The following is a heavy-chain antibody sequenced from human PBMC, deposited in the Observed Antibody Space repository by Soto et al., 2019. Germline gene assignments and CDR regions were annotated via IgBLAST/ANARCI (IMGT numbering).Heavy chain of an antibody. D-gene: IGHD1-1*01. CDR2: MHPGGST. J-gene: IGHJ6*01. Sequence: QVQPQEAGPGLVKPSDTLSLTCAVSGGSITSVNWWSWVRQSPGKGLEWIGEMHPGGSTNYNPSRKGRVTVSMDKSRNQFSLKMSSETAADAAVYFCARHVHNIYGFDVWGRGTTVTVSS. CDR3: ARHVHNIYGFDV. V-gene: IGHV4-4*02. CDR1: GGSITSVNW.